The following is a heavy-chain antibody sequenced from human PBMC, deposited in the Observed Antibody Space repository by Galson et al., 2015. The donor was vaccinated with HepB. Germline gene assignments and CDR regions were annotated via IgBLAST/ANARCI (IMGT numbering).Heavy chain of an antibody. CDR3: ARQGVSVVIPVGIGAFDI. Sequence: QSGAEVKKPGESLRISCKASGYSFTSYYINWVRQMPGKGLEWMGIIYPGDSDTRYSPSFQGQVTISADKSTSTAYLQWSSLEASDSAIYYCARQGVSVVIPVGIGAFDIWGQGTMVTVST. V-gene: IGHV5-51*01. CDR1: GYSFTSYY. CDR2: IYPGDSDT. J-gene: IGHJ3*02. D-gene: IGHD2-2*01.